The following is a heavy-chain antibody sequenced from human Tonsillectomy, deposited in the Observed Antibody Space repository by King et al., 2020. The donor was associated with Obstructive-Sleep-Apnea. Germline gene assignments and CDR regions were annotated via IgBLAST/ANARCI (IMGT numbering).Heavy chain of an antibody. J-gene: IGHJ4*02. D-gene: IGHD2-15*01. Sequence: VQLVESGGGLVKPGGSLRLSCAASGFTFSSYSMNWVRQAPGKGLEWVSSISSSSSYIYYAESVKGRFTISRDNAKNSLDLQMSSLRAEDTAVYYCARVAGGDCSGGSCYGHWGQGTLVTVSS. CDR2: ISSSSSYI. V-gene: IGHV3-21*01. CDR3: ARVAGGDCSGGSCYGH. CDR1: GFTFSSYS.